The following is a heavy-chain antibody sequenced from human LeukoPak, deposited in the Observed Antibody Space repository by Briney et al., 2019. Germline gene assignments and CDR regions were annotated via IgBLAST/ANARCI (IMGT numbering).Heavy chain of an antibody. Sequence: GGSLRLSCAASGFTFDDYAMHWVRQAPGKGLEWDSGISWNSGSIGYADSVKGRFTISRDNAKNSLYLQMNSLRAEDTALYYCAKGVPTMIDYWGQGTLVTVSS. CDR1: GFTFDDYA. D-gene: IGHD3-22*01. CDR2: ISWNSGSI. J-gene: IGHJ4*02. V-gene: IGHV3-9*01. CDR3: AKGVPTMIDY.